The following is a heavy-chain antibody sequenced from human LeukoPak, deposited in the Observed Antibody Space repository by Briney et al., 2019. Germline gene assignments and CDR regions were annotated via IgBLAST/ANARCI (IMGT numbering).Heavy chain of an antibody. CDR3: ALWDYYDSRGPTWVADVFDI. CDR1: GYTFTSYG. CDR2: ISAYNGNT. J-gene: IGHJ3*02. Sequence: ASVKVSCKASGYTFTSYGISWVRQAPGQGLEWMGWISAYNGNTNYAQKLQGRVTMTTDTSTSTGYMELRSLRSDDTAVYYCALWDYYDSRGPTWVADVFDIGGKGTTVTVS. V-gene: IGHV1-18*01. D-gene: IGHD3-22*01.